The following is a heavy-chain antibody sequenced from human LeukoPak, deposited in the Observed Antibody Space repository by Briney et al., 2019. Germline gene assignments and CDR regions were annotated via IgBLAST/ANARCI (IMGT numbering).Heavy chain of an antibody. J-gene: IGHJ4*02. Sequence: PGGSLRLSCATSGFTFSSYAMSWVRQAPGKGLEWVSAISGSGVSPYYADSVRGRFTISRDNSKNTLYLQMNSLRAEDTAVYYCAEMSSYCGGDCLPARQYFAYWGQGTLVTVSS. V-gene: IGHV3-23*01. D-gene: IGHD2-21*02. CDR2: ISGSGVSP. CDR3: AEMSSYCGGDCLPARQYFAY. CDR1: GFTFSSYA.